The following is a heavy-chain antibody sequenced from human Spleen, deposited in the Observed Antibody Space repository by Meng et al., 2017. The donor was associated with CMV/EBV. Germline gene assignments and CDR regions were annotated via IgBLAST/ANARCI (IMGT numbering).Heavy chain of an antibody. V-gene: IGHV4-59*01. J-gene: IGHJ5*02. D-gene: IGHD6-6*01. Sequence: SETLSLTCTVSGGSISSYYWSWIRQPPGKGLEWIGYISYSGSTNYNPSLKSRVTISVDTSKNQFSLKLSAVTAADTAVYYCASSAARPGYKFDPWGQGTLVTVSS. CDR2: ISYSGST. CDR1: GGSISSYY. CDR3: ASSAARPGYKFDP.